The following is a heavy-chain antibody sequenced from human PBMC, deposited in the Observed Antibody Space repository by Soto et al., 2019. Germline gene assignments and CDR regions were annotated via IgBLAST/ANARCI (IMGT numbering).Heavy chain of an antibody. V-gene: IGHV4-59*01. D-gene: IGHD5-18*01. Sequence: SETLSLTCTVSGGSISSYYWSWIRQPPGKGLEWIGFIYYSGSTNYNPSLKSRVTISVDTSKNQFSLKLSSVTAADTAVYYCARDLGYSYTYYYYYGMDVWGQGTTVTVSS. CDR1: GGSISSYY. CDR2: IYYSGST. J-gene: IGHJ6*02. CDR3: ARDLGYSYTYYYYYGMDV.